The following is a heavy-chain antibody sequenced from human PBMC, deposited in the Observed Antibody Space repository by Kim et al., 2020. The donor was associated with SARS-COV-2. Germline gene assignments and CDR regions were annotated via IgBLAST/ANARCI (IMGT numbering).Heavy chain of an antibody. CDR1: GGSISSGGYY. CDR3: ASGPYYDFWSGYHDYYYYYMDV. J-gene: IGHJ6*03. Sequence: SETLSLTCTVSGGSISSGGYYWSWIRQHPGKGLEWIGYIYYSGSTYYNPSLKSRVTISVDTSKNQFSLKLSSVTAADTAVYYCASGPYYDFWSGYHDYYYYYMDVWGKGTTVTVSS. CDR2: IYYSGST. D-gene: IGHD3-3*01. V-gene: IGHV4-31*03.